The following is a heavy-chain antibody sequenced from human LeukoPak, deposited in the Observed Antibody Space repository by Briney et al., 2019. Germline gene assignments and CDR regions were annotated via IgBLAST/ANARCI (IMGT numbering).Heavy chain of an antibody. CDR3: ARDLTSGYPNWFDP. CDR1: GGTFSSYA. CDR2: IIPIFGTA. J-gene: IGHJ5*02. Sequence: GSSVKVSCKASGGTFSSYAISWVRQAPGQGLEWMGGIIPIFGTANYAQKFQGRVTITADESTSTAYMELSSLRSEDTAVYYCARDLTSGYPNWFDPWGQGTLVTLSS. D-gene: IGHD5-12*01. V-gene: IGHV1-69*01.